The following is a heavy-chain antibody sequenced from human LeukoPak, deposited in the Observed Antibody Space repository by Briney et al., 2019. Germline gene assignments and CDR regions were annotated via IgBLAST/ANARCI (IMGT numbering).Heavy chain of an antibody. D-gene: IGHD3-22*01. CDR3: ARGEYDSSGYYGR. CDR1: GGSFSGYY. J-gene: IGHJ4*02. Sequence: SETLSLTCAVYGGSFSGYYWSWIRQPPGKGLEWIGEINHSGSTNYNPSIKSRVTISVDTSKNQFSLKLSSVTAADTAVYYCARGEYDSSGYYGRWGQGTLVTVSS. V-gene: IGHV4-34*01. CDR2: INHSGST.